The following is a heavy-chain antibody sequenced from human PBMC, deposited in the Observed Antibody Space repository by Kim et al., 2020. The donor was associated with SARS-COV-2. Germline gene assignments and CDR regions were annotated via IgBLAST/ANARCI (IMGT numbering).Heavy chain of an antibody. D-gene: IGHD3-16*01. CDR1: GFTFGDYA. J-gene: IGHJ6*02. CDR3: TRDGGLSYYFGMDV. V-gene: IGHV3-49*03. CDR2: IRSKAYGGTT. Sequence: GGSLRLSCRASGFTFGDYAMSWFRQAPGKGLEWVSFIRSKAYGGTTEYAASVKGRFTISRDDSKSIAYLQMNSLKTEDTAVYYCTRDGGLSYYFGMDVWGQGTTVTVSS.